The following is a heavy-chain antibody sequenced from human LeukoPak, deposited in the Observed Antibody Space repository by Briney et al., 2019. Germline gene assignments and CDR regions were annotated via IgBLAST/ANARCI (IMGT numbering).Heavy chain of an antibody. CDR2: IYHSGST. V-gene: IGHV4-4*02. J-gene: IGHJ6*04. Sequence: SETLSLTCAVSGGSISSSNWWSWVRQPPGKGLEWIGEIYHSGSTNYNPSLKSRVTISVDKSKNQFSLKLSSVTAADTAVYYCARDRKDYEILTGYYRRSRYYYYGMDVWGKGTTVTVSS. CDR3: ARDRKDYEILTGYYRRSRYYYYGMDV. CDR1: GGSISSSNW. D-gene: IGHD3-9*01.